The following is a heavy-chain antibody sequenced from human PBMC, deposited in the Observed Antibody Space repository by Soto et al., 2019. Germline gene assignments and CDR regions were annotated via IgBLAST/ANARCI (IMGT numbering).Heavy chain of an antibody. CDR1: GFTFSGYE. J-gene: IGHJ6*02. CDR3: AREVVVFGVIIPTPMYV. V-gene: IGHV3-48*03. Sequence: GGSLRLSCAASGFTFSGYEMNWVRQAPGKGLEWVSYISGSGSTIYYADSVKGRFTISRDNAKDSLYLQMNSLRAEDTAVYYCAREVVVFGVIIPTPMYVWGQGTPVTVSS. D-gene: IGHD3-22*01. CDR2: ISGSGSTI.